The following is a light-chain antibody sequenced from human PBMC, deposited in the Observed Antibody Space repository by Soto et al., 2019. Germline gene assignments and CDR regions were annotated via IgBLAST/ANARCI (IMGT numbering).Light chain of an antibody. CDR3: QLFYDYPHS. CDR2: EAS. Sequence: IQLTQSPSTLSGSGGDRVSITCRASQGVSTWLAWYQQRPSQAPKLLVYEASKLQSGVPSRFSGSGSETNFTLTISSLQPEDFATYYCQLFYDYPHSFGPGTKVDIK. V-gene: IGKV1-5*03. J-gene: IGKJ3*01. CDR1: QGVSTW.